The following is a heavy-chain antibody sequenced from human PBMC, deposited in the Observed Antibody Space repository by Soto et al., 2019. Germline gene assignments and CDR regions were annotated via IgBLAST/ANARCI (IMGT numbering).Heavy chain of an antibody. CDR1: GFTFSSYS. CDR2: ISSSSYI. D-gene: IGHD6-19*01. J-gene: IGHJ1*01. V-gene: IGHV3-21*01. CDR3: VPVGSSGREYFQH. Sequence: GGSLRLSCAASGFTFSSYSMNWVRRAPGKGLEWVSSISSSSYIYYADSVKGRFTISRDNAKNSLYLQMNSLRAEDTAVYYCVPVGSSGREYFQHWGQGTLVTVSS.